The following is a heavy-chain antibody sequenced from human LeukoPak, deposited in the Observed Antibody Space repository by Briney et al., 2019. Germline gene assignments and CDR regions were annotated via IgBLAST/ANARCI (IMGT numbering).Heavy chain of an antibody. CDR3: ARETVAGDYYYYYMDV. V-gene: IGHV3-7*01. CDR2: IKQDGSEK. Sequence: GGSLRLSCAASGFTFSSYAMHWVRQAPGKGLEWVANIKQDGSEKYYVDSVKGRFTISRDNAKNSLYLQMNSLRAEDTAVYYCARETVAGDYYYYYMDVWGKGTTVTVSS. CDR1: GFTFSSYA. D-gene: IGHD6-19*01. J-gene: IGHJ6*03.